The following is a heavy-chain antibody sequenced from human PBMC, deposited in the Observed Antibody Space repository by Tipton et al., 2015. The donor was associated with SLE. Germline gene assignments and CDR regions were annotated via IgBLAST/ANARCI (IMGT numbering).Heavy chain of an antibody. D-gene: IGHD3-10*01. V-gene: IGHV4-61*01. CDR1: GGSVSSGSYY. J-gene: IGHJ4*02. Sequence: TLSLTCTVSGGSVSSGSYYWTWIRQSPGKGLEWIGEVFHSGSANYNPSLESRVTISVDTSKNEFSLTLDSVTAADTAVYYCARGGNRRIDYWDEGALVTVSS. CDR2: VFHSGSA. CDR3: ARGGNRRIDY.